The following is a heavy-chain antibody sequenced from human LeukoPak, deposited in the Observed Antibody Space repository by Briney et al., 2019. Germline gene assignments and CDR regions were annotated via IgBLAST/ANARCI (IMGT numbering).Heavy chain of an antibody. J-gene: IGHJ6*02. CDR2: IYYSGST. CDR1: GGSISSGGYG. V-gene: IGHV4-31*03. D-gene: IGHD3-10*01. CDR3: ARAHMVRGEDYYYYYYGMDV. Sequence: PSETLSLTCTVSGGSISSGGYGWSWLRQQPGKGLEWIVYIYYSGSTYYNPSLKSRVTISVCTSKNQFSLKLSSVTAADTAVYYCARAHMVRGEDYYYYYYGMDVWGQGTTVTASS.